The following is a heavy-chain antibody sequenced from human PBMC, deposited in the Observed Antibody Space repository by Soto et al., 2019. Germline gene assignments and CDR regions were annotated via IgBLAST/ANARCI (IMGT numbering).Heavy chain of an antibody. Sequence: SETLSLTCTVSGGSISSADYYWSWIRQPPGKGLEWIGYFHSSGATYKDPSLKSRVTISVDTSKNQISLKLDSVTAADTAVYYCATSRFRDFDSWAHGTLVTVSS. J-gene: IGHJ4*01. CDR3: ATSRFRDFDS. V-gene: IGHV4-30-4*01. CDR2: FHSSGAT. D-gene: IGHD3-10*01. CDR1: GGSISSADYY.